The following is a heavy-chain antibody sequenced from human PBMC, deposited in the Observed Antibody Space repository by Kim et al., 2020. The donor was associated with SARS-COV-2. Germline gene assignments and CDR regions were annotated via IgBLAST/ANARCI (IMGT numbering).Heavy chain of an antibody. CDR2: ISGSGGST. J-gene: IGHJ4*02. Sequence: GGSLRLSCAASGFTFSNYAMSWVRQAPGKGLEWVSTISGSGGSTYYADSVKGRFIISRDNSKNTLYVQMNSLTAEDTAVYYCAKGSSSWRYYYFDYWGQGTLVSVSS. CDR3: AKGSSSWRYYYFDY. V-gene: IGHV3-23*01. CDR1: GFTFSNYA. D-gene: IGHD6-13*01.